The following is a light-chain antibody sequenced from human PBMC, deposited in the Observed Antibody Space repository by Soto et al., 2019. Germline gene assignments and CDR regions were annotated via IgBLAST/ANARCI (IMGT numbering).Light chain of an antibody. J-gene: IGLJ1*01. Sequence: QSSLAQPASLSGSPGQSITLSCTGNSSDVGGYNYVSWYQQHPGKAPKLVIYDVSNRPSGVSNRFSGSKSGNTASLTISGLQAEDEADYYCSSYTSSSTLGVFGTGTKVTVL. CDR1: SSDVGGYNY. CDR2: DVS. CDR3: SSYTSSSTLGV. V-gene: IGLV2-14*01.